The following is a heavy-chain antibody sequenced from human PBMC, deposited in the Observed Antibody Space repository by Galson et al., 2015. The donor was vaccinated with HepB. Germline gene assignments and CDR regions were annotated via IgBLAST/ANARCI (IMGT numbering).Heavy chain of an antibody. D-gene: IGHD6-19*01. CDR3: AKGQQLWPSSGWSYWYFDL. Sequence: SLRLSCAASGFTFSSYAMSWVRQAPGKGLEWVSAISGSGGSTYYADSVKGRFTISRDNSKNTLYLQMNSLRAEDTAVYYCAKGQQLWPSSGWSYWYFDLWGRGTLVTVSS. CDR1: GFTFSSYA. CDR2: ISGSGGST. J-gene: IGHJ2*01. V-gene: IGHV3-23*01.